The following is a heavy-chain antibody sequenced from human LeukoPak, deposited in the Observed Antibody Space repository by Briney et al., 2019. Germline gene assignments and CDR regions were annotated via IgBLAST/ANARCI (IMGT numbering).Heavy chain of an antibody. D-gene: IGHD2-15*01. Sequence: PGGSLRLSCAASGFTFSSYNMNWVRQAPGQGLEWVSSITSGSSYIYYADSVKGRFTISRDNAKSSLYLQMNSLRAEDTAVYYCASGVVAPTGAFDIWGQGTMVTVSS. CDR2: ITSGSSYI. CDR1: GFTFSSYN. CDR3: ASGVVAPTGAFDI. J-gene: IGHJ3*02. V-gene: IGHV3-21*01.